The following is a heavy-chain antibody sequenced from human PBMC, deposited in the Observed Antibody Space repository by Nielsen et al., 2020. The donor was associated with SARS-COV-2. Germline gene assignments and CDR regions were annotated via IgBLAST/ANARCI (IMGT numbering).Heavy chain of an antibody. CDR2: IIPIFGTA. D-gene: IGHD6-13*01. J-gene: IGHJ3*02. V-gene: IGHV1-69*01. Sequence: WMRQAPGQGLEWMGGIIPIFGTANYAQKFQGRVTITADESTSTAYMELSSLRSEDTAVYYCALGRQQLVHGAFDIWGQGTMVTVSS. CDR3: ALGRQQLVHGAFDI.